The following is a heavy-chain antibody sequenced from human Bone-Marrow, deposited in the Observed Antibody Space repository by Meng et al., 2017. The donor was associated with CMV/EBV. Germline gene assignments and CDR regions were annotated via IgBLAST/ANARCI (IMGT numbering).Heavy chain of an antibody. J-gene: IGHJ5*02. CDR1: GGSFSAYY. Sequence: SETLSLTCAVYGGSFSAYYWSWIRQPPGKGLEWIGEIYHSGSTNYNPSLKSRVTISVDKSKNQFSLKLSSVTAADTAVYYCARGQLLITIFGVVTNHWFDPWGQGTLVTVSS. D-gene: IGHD3-3*01. CDR3: ARGQLLITIFGVVTNHWFDP. V-gene: IGHV4-34*01. CDR2: IYHSGST.